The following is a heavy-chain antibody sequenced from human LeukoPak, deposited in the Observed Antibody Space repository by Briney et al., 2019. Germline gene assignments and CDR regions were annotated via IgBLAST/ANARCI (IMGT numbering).Heavy chain of an antibody. D-gene: IGHD2-2*01. Sequence: PSETLSLTCTVSGGSISSGGYSWSWIRQHPGKGLEWFGFIYYSGSSYYNPSLKSRVTISVDTSKNQFSLKLSSVTAADTAVYFCAKDHLGVPAAIHYYGMDVWGQGTTVTVSS. J-gene: IGHJ6*02. V-gene: IGHV4-31*03. CDR3: AKDHLGVPAAIHYYGMDV. CDR2: IYYSGSS. CDR1: GGSISSGGYS.